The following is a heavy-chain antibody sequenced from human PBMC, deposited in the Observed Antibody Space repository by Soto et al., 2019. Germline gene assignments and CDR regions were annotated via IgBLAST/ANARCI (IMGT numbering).Heavy chain of an antibody. CDR2: IYYTGST. J-gene: IGHJ5*02. CDR1: GGSISSYY. Sequence: SETLSLTCTVSGGSISSYYWSWIRQPPGKGLEWIGYIYYTGSTNYNPSRKSRVTISVDTSKNQFSLKLSSVTAADTAVYYCARVVITMIRGVIHSSWFDPWGQGTLVTVSS. CDR3: ARVVITMIRGVIHSSWFDP. V-gene: IGHV4-59*01. D-gene: IGHD3-10*01.